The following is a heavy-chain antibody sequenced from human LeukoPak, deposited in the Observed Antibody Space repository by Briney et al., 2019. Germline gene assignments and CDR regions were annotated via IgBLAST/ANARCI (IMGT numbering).Heavy chain of an antibody. Sequence: PSETLSLTCAVYGGSFSNYYWSWIRQPPGKGLEWIGEINDSGRTNYNPSLMSRVTVSVDTSKKQFSLRLTSVTATDTAVYYCARRWNYGRNYYIDAWGKGATVSVSS. J-gene: IGHJ6*03. CDR2: INDSGRT. V-gene: IGHV4-34*01. CDR1: GGSFSNYY. D-gene: IGHD1-7*01. CDR3: ARRWNYGRNYYIDA.